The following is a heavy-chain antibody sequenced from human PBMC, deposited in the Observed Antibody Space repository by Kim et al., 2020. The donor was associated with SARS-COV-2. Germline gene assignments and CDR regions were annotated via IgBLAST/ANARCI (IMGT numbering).Heavy chain of an antibody. J-gene: IGHJ4*02. CDR1: GGTFSSYT. D-gene: IGHD1-1*01. CDR2: IIPILGIA. V-gene: IGHV1-69*04. CDR3: AREGGPTGKPY. Sequence: SVKVSCKASGGTFSSYTISWVRQAPGQGLEWMGRIIPILGIANYAQKFQGRVTITADKSTSTPYMELSSLRSGDPAVYYCAREGGPTGKPYWGQGTLVTVSS.